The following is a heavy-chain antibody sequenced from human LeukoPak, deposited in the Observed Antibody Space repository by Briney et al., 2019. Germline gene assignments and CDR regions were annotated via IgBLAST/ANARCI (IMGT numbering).Heavy chain of an antibody. V-gene: IGHV1-69*05. CDR2: IIPIFGTA. CDR1: GGTFSSYA. Sequence: SSVKVSCKASGGTFSSYAISWVRQAPGQGLEWMGGIIPIFGTANYAQKFQGRVTITTDESTSTAYMELSSLRSRDTAVYYCARSVYYDILTHFDYWGQGTLVTVSP. J-gene: IGHJ4*02. CDR3: ARSVYYDILTHFDY. D-gene: IGHD3-9*01.